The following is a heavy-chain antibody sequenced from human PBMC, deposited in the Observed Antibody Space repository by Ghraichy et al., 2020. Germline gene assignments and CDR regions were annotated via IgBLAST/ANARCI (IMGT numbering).Heavy chain of an antibody. CDR2: ISSSSSYI. CDR1: GFTFSSYS. Sequence: GGSLRLSCAASGFTFSSYSMNWVRQAPGKGLEWVSSISSSSSYIYYADSVKGRFTISRDNAKNSLYLQMNSLRAEDTAVYYCATHNWNYKVYYYYGMDVWGQGTTVTVSS. D-gene: IGHD1-7*01. CDR3: ATHNWNYKVYYYYGMDV. V-gene: IGHV3-21*01. J-gene: IGHJ6*02.